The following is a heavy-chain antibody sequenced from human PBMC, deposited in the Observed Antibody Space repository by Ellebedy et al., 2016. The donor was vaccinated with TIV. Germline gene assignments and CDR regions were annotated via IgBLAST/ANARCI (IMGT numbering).Heavy chain of an antibody. D-gene: IGHD5-18*01. CDR1: GVTFNTYA. CDR3: ATDSRYSYGYRFNF. CDR2: IIPILGMT. V-gene: IGHV1-69*04. Sequence: ASVKVSCKASGVTFNTYAFTWVRQAPGRGLESMGRIIPILGMTNYAQNFQGRVTIYADKSTGTPYLELSTLRSEDTAVYYCATDSRYSYGYRFNFWGQGTLVIVSS. J-gene: IGHJ4*02.